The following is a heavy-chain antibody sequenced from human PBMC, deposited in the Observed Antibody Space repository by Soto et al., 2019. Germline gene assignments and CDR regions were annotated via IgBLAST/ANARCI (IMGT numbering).Heavy chain of an antibody. Sequence: QVQLQESGPGLVKPSQTLSLTCSVSGDSIRGGGHYWNWIRQFPGKSLEWIGYVYHSGSTHYNPSLRGRLTISIDTSKKQFSLRLISVTAADTALYYCARDTGLAPTVWGYWGHGTQVTVSS. CDR2: VYHSGST. CDR1: GDSIRGGGHY. J-gene: IGHJ4*03. D-gene: IGHD7-27*01. CDR3: ARDTGLAPTVWGY. V-gene: IGHV4-31*03.